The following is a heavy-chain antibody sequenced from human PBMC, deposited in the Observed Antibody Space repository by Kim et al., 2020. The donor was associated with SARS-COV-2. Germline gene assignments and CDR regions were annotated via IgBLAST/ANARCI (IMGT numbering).Heavy chain of an antibody. J-gene: IGHJ6*02. Sequence: SETLSLTCAVYGGSFSGYYWSWIRQPPGKGLEWIGEINHSGSTNYNPSLKSRVTISVDTSKNQFSLKLSSVTADTAVYYCARVRKGGGSGSYYTSKRPYYYGMDVWGQGTTVTVSS. CDR3: ARVRKGGGSGSYYTSKRPYYYGMDV. V-gene: IGHV4-34*01. D-gene: IGHD3-10*01. CDR2: INHSGST. CDR1: GGSFSGYY.